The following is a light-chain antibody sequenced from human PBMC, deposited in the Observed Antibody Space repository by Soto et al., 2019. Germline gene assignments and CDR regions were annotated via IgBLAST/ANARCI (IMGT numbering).Light chain of an antibody. V-gene: IGKV3-20*01. Sequence: EIVLTQSPGILSLSPGERATLSCRASQTVSGNYLAWYQQKPGQSPRLLIYGSSDRATGIPDKFSGSGSGTDFTLTINRVAPEDFAVYGSSPPYTFGQGTTLEI. J-gene: IGKJ2*01. CDR2: GSS. CDR3: SPPYT. CDR1: QTVSGNY.